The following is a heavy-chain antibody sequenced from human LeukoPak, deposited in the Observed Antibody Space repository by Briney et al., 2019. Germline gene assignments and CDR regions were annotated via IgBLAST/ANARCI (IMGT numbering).Heavy chain of an antibody. J-gene: IGHJ4*02. Sequence: ASVKVSCKASGYTFTGYYIHWVRQAPGQGLEWMGVINPSSGSTSYAQMFQGRVTMTRDTSTTTVYMELSSLRSEDTAVYYCARVSNHKGEFDYWGQGTLVTVSS. CDR3: ARVSNHKGEFDY. V-gene: IGHV1-46*01. CDR1: GYTFTGYY. CDR2: INPSSGST. D-gene: IGHD1-14*01.